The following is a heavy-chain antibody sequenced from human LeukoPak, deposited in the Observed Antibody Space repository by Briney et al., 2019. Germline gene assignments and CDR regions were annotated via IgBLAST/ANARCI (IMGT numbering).Heavy chain of an antibody. CDR1: GFTFSRYW. D-gene: IGHD3-16*01. J-gene: IGHJ6*04. CDR2: INHNGNVN. Sequence: PGGSLRLSCAASGFTFSRYWMNWARQAPGKGLEWVASINHNGNVNYYVDSVKGRFTISRDTSKNSLYLQMSNLRAEDTAVYFCARGGGLDVWGKGATVTVSS. V-gene: IGHV3-7*03. CDR3: ARGGGLDV.